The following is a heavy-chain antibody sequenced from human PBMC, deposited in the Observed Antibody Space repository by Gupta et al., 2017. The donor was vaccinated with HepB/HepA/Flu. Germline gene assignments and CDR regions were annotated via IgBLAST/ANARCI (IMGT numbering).Heavy chain of an antibody. CDR1: GFTFSSYG. V-gene: IGHV3-30*18. D-gene: IGHD5-12*01. CDR2: ISYDGSNK. CDR3: AKVRLAVATRRSFDY. J-gene: IGHJ4*02. Sequence: QVQLVASGGGVVQPGRPLRLSCAASGFTFSSYGMHWVRQAPGKGLEWVAVISYDGSNKDYADSVKGRFTISRDNSKNTLYLQMNSLRAEDTAVYYCAKVRLAVATRRSFDYWGQGTLVTGSS.